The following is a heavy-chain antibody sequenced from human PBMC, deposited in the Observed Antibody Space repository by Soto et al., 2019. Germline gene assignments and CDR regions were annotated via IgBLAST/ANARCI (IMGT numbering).Heavy chain of an antibody. D-gene: IGHD3-3*01. CDR3: ARRYTSGFLRYFDN. CDR2: IVPNVGTV. J-gene: IGHJ4*02. Sequence: QMQLVQSGAEVKKPGSSVKVSCKASGGTLSSFINYPINWVRQAPGQGLEWMGGIVPNVGTVNYAQKFQGRVTITADKSTGTAYMELSRLRSDDTALYYCARRYTSGFLRYFDNWGQGTLVTVSS. CDR1: GGTLSSFINYP. V-gene: IGHV1-69*06.